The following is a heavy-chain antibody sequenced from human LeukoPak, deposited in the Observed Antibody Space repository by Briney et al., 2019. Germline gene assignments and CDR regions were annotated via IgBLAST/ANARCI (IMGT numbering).Heavy chain of an antibody. CDR1: GFTFSSYA. Sequence: GGSLRLSCAASGFTFSSYAMSWVRQAPGKGLEWVSAISGSGGSTYYADSVKGRFTISRDNAKNSLYLQMNSLRAEDTAVYYCARDGVNDVAFDIWGQGTMVTVSS. J-gene: IGHJ3*02. V-gene: IGHV3-23*01. CDR3: ARDGVNDVAFDI. D-gene: IGHD1-1*01. CDR2: ISGSGGST.